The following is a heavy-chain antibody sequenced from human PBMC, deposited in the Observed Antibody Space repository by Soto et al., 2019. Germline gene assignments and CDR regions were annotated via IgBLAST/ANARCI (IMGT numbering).Heavy chain of an antibody. V-gene: IGHV1-18*04. D-gene: IGHD4-4*01. Sequence: QVQLVQSGAGVKKPGASVKVSCKASGYTFTNYDISWVRQAPGQGLEWMGWITTYNGNTNYAQKLQGRVTMTTDTSTSTAYMELRSLRSDDTAVYYCARYTYSNYERDYWGQGTLVTVSS. CDR1: GYTFTNYD. J-gene: IGHJ4*02. CDR2: ITTYNGNT. CDR3: ARYTYSNYERDY.